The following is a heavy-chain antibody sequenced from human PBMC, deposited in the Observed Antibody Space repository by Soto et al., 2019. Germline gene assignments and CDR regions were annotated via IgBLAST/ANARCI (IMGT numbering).Heavy chain of an antibody. CDR1: GFTFDDYA. V-gene: IGHV3-9*01. D-gene: IGHD2-21*02. CDR2: ISWNSGSI. Sequence: DVQLVESGGGLVQPGRSLRLSCAASGFTFDDYAMHWVRQAPGKGLEWVSGISWNSGSIGYADSVKGRFTISRDNAKNSLYLQMNSLRAEDTALYYCAKDSNGGNLWGSFDYWGQGTLVTVSS. J-gene: IGHJ4*02. CDR3: AKDSNGGNLWGSFDY.